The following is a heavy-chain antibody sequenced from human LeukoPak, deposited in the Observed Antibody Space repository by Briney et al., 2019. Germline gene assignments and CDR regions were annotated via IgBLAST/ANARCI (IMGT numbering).Heavy chain of an antibody. CDR2: INPNSGGT. D-gene: IGHD2-21*02. V-gene: IGHV1-2*02. J-gene: IGHJ3*02. CDR3: ARNERFCGGDCYPDAFDI. Sequence: ASVKVSCKASGYTFTGYYMHWVRQAPGQGLEWMGWINPNSGGTKYAQKFQGRVTMTRDTSISTAYMELSRLRSDDTAVYYCARNERFCGGDCYPDAFDIWGQGTMVTVSS. CDR1: GYTFTGYY.